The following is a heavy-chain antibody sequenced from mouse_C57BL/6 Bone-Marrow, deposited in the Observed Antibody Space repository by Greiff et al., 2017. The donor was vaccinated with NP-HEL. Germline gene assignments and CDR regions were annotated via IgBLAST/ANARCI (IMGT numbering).Heavy chain of an antibody. CDR2: IYPGSGNT. CDR1: GYSFTSYY. V-gene: IGHV1-66*01. J-gene: IGHJ1*03. CDR3: ARGTYYGSSYRYFDV. Sequence: QVQLKQSGPELVKPGASVKISCKASGYSFTSYYIHWVKQRPGQGLEWIGWIYPGSGNTKYNEKFKGKATLTADTSSSTAYMQLSSLTSEDSAVYYCARGTYYGSSYRYFDVWGTGTTVTVSS. D-gene: IGHD1-1*01.